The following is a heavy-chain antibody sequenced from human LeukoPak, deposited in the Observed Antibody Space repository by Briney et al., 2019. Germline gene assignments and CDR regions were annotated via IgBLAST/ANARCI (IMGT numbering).Heavy chain of an antibody. CDR2: ISHSGSSI. J-gene: IGHJ4*02. V-gene: IGHV3-48*04. D-gene: IGHD6-6*01. CDR3: ARGPNSNWSGLDF. CDR1: GITFSSYS. Sequence: SGGSLRLSCAASGITFSSYSMNWVRQAPGKGLEWVSYISHSGSSIYYADSVKDRFTISRDNAKNTLYLQVNNLRAEDTAVYYCARGPNSNWSGLDFWGQGTLLTVSS.